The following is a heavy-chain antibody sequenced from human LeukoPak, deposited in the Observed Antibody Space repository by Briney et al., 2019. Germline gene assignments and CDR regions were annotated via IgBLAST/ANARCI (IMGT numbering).Heavy chain of an antibody. V-gene: IGHV3-11*01. J-gene: IGHJ4*02. D-gene: IGHD6-13*01. CDR2: ISTSGSTI. CDR3: AREIAAAGSPLDDF. CDR1: GFTFRDYY. Sequence: GGSLRLSCAASGFTFRDYYMNWIRQAPGKGLEWVSYISTSGSTIYYADSVKGRFTISRDIAKNSLYLQMNSLRAEDTAVYYCAREIAAAGSPLDDFWGQGTLVTVSS.